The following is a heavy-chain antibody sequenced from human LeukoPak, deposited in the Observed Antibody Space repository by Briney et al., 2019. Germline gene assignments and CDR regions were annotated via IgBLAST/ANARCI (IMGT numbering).Heavy chain of an antibody. V-gene: IGHV3-7*03. CDR1: GFTFSSYW. CDR2: IKQDGSEK. D-gene: IGHD3-10*01. CDR3: AKDEVRGAAEGGFDY. Sequence: GGSLRLSCAASGFTFSSYWMSWVRQAPGKGLEWVANIKQDGSEKYYVDSVKGRFTISRDNAKNSLYLQMNSLRAEDTALYYCAKDEVRGAAEGGFDYWGQGTLVTVSS. J-gene: IGHJ4*02.